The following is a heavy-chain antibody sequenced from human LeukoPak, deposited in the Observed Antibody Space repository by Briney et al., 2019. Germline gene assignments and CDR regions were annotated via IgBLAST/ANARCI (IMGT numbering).Heavy chain of an antibody. Sequence: GASVKVSCKASGYTFTSYGISWVRQAPGQGLEWMGWINPNSGATNYAQRFQGRVTMTRDTSISTAYMELSGLRSDDTAVYYCAGGPTSYSSSCAYYWGQGTLVTVSS. D-gene: IGHD6-13*01. J-gene: IGHJ4*02. CDR1: GYTFTSYG. CDR3: AGGPTSYSSSCAYY. CDR2: INPNSGAT. V-gene: IGHV1-2*02.